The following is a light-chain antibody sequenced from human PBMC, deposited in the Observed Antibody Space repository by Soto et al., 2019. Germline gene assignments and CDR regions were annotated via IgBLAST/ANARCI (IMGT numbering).Light chain of an antibody. CDR1: QSISSW. CDR2: KAS. V-gene: IGKV1-5*03. CDR3: QQYDSYSSGP. Sequence: DTQLTQSPSTLSASLGVRVTITCRASQSISSWLAWYQQKPGKAPKLLIYKASGLESGVPSRFSGSGSGTDFTLTISSLQPDDFATYYCQQYDSYSSGPFGQGTKVDIK. J-gene: IGKJ1*01.